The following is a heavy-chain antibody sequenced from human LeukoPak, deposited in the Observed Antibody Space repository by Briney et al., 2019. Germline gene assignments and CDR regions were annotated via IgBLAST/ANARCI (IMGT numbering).Heavy chain of an antibody. CDR3: ARDRPRGSMVRGVRDY. D-gene: IGHD3-10*01. CDR2: ISSSGSTI. V-gene: IGHV3-48*03. Sequence: PGGSLRLSSAASGFTFSSYEMNWVRQAPGTGLEWVSYISSSGSTIYYADSVKGRFTISRDNAKNSLYLQMNSLRAEDTAVYYCARDRPRGSMVRGVRDYWGQGTLVTVSS. J-gene: IGHJ4*02. CDR1: GFTFSSYE.